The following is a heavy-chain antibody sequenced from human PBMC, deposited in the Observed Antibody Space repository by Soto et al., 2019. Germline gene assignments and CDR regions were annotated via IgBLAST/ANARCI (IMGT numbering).Heavy chain of an antibody. J-gene: IGHJ3*02. CDR3: AKVAVVVVAADAFDI. Sequence: EVQLVESGGGLVQPGRSLRLSCAASGFTFDDYAMHWVRQAPGKGLEWVSGISWNSGSIGYADSVKGRFTISRDNAKNSLYLQMNSLRAEDTALYYCAKVAVVVVAADAFDIWGQGTMVTVSS. V-gene: IGHV3-9*01. D-gene: IGHD2-15*01. CDR2: ISWNSGSI. CDR1: GFTFDDYA.